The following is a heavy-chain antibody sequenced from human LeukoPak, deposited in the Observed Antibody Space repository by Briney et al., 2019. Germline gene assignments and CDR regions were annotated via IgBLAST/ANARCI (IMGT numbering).Heavy chain of an antibody. Sequence: PSETLSLTCTVSGGSVSTYYWSWIRQPPGKGLEWIGDIYYAGSTNYNPSLKSRGIISVDTCKNQFSLKLSSVTAADTAVYCCAREHSYYDSSGYYYGSGYFDYWGQGTLVTVSS. CDR3: AREHSYYDSSGYYYGSGYFDY. D-gene: IGHD3-22*01. V-gene: IGHV4-59*02. J-gene: IGHJ4*02. CDR2: IYYAGST. CDR1: GGSVSTYY.